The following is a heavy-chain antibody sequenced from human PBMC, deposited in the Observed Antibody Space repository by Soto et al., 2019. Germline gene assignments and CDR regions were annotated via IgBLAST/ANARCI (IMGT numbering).Heavy chain of an antibody. CDR3: ARDAPRGGLRYFDWSIGDAFDI. D-gene: IGHD3-9*01. J-gene: IGHJ3*02. V-gene: IGHV3-33*01. Sequence: QVQLVESGGGVVQPGRSLRLSCAASGFTFSSYGMHWVRQAPGKGLEWVAVIWYDGSNKYYADSVKGRFTIYRDNSKNTLYLQMNSLRAEDTAVYYCARDAPRGGLRYFDWSIGDAFDIWGQVTMVTVSS. CDR2: IWYDGSNK. CDR1: GFTFSSYG.